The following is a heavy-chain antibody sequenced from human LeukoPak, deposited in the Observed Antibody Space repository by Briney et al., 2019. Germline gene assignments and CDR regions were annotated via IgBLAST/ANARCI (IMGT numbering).Heavy chain of an antibody. CDR2: ISGSGGST. CDR1: GFTFSSYA. V-gene: IGHV3-23*01. CDR3: ANLRFLEWSRSPDY. D-gene: IGHD3-3*01. J-gene: IGHJ4*02. Sequence: GGSLRLSCAASGFTFSSYAMRWVRQAPGKGLEWVSAISGSGGSTYYADSVKGRFTISRDNSKNTLYLQMNSLRAEDTAVYYCANLRFLEWSRSPDYWGQGTLVTVSS.